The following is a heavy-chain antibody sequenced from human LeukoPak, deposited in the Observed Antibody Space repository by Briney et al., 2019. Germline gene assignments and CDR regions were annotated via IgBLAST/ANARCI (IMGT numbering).Heavy chain of an antibody. D-gene: IGHD4-17*01. CDR2: ISDTVRDT. CDR3: AKVNYGGIFAS. V-gene: IGHV3-23*01. Sequence: PGGSLRLSCAASGFTFSAYGMSWVRQAPGKGLEWVSHISDTVRDTWYANSVKGRFIISRDNSRDTVYLQMSSLRPEDTALYFCAKVNYGGIFASWGQGTLVTVSS. J-gene: IGHJ4*02. CDR1: GFTFSAYG.